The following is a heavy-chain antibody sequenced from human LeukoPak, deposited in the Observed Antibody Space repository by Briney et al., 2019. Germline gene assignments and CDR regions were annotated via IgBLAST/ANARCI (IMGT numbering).Heavy chain of an antibody. CDR2: ISSSSSYI. D-gene: IGHD6-19*01. CDR3: TRGAGTGWRFDS. CDR1: GFTFTSYG. V-gene: IGHV3-21*01. J-gene: IGHJ4*02. Sequence: KPGGSLRLSCAASGFTFTSYGMTWVRQAPGKGLEWVSSISSSSSYIYYSDSVKGRFTISRDNAKNSLYLQMNSLKADDTAVYYCTRGAGTGWRFDSWGQGTLVTVSS.